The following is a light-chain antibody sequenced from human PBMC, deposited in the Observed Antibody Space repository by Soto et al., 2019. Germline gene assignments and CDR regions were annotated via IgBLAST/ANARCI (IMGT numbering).Light chain of an antibody. Sequence: QSVLTQPASVSGSPGQSITISCTGTSSDVGSYSLVSWYQQHPGKAPKLMIYEGSKRPSGVSNRFSGSKSGNTASLTISGLQAEDEADYYCCSYAGSSTFYVFGTGTKVTV. CDR2: EGS. CDR1: SSDVGSYSL. V-gene: IGLV2-23*01. J-gene: IGLJ1*01. CDR3: CSYAGSSTFYV.